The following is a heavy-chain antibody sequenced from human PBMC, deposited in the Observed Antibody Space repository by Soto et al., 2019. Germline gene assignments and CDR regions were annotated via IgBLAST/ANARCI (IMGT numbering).Heavy chain of an antibody. J-gene: IGHJ6*02. CDR2: IIPMFGTA. V-gene: IGHV1-69*01. D-gene: IGHD3-9*01. Sequence: QVQLVQSGAEVRKPGSSVKVSCKTSGGTFGSFAVSWVRQAPGQGLQWMGGIIPMFGTANYAQKFQGRVTITADDTTNTAYMEVSSLTTEDTAVYYCARHGDILTGHLGGGSGRNGLDVWGQGTTVIVSS. CDR1: GGTFGSFA. CDR3: ARHGDILTGHLGGGSGRNGLDV.